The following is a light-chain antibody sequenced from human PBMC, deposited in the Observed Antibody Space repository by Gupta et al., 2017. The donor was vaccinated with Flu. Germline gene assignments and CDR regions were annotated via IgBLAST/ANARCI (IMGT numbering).Light chain of an antibody. CDR3: QQSNKFPLT. CDR1: EGISTW. J-gene: IGKJ3*01. CDR2: DAS. V-gene: IGKV1-12*02. Sequence: QMTQSPSVVSASVGDRVTITCRASEGISTWLAWYQQMPGKAPKLLIYDASTLETGVPSRFSGSGAGTDFTLTINSLQPEDFATYSCQQSNKFPLTFGPGTKVDFK.